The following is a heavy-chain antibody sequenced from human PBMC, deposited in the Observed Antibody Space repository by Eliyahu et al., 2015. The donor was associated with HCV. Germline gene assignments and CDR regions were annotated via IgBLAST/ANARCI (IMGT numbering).Heavy chain of an antibody. D-gene: IGHD3-10*01. V-gene: IGHV4-4*07. CDR1: GGSISSYY. CDR3: ARDLDGSGSYYQTGIGVIVNWFDP. CDR2: IYTSGST. J-gene: IGHJ5*02. Sequence: QVQLQESGPGLVKPSETLSLTCTVSGGSISSYYWSWIRQPAGKGLEWIGRIYTSGSTNYNPSLKSRVTMSVDTSKNQFSLKLSSVTAADTAVYYCARDLDGSGSYYQTGIGVIVNWFDPWGQGTLVTVSS.